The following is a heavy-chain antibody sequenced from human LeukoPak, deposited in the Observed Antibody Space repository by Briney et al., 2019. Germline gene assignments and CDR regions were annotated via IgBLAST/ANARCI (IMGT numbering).Heavy chain of an antibody. Sequence: PGGSLRLSCAASGFTFSSYGMHWVRQAPGKGLEWVAVISYDGSNKYYADSVKGRFTISRDNSKNTLYLQMSSLRAEDTAVYYCAKVLSSGWYYDYWGQGTLVTVSS. CDR3: AKVLSSGWYYDY. V-gene: IGHV3-30*18. CDR1: GFTFSSYG. D-gene: IGHD6-19*01. J-gene: IGHJ4*02. CDR2: ISYDGSNK.